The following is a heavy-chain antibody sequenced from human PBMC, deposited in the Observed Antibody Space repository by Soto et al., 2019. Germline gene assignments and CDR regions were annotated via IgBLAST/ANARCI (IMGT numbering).Heavy chain of an antibody. D-gene: IGHD6-19*01. J-gene: IGHJ5*02. Sequence: SETLSLTCTVSRGSVTSATYYWSWVRQTPGRGLEWIGYIYYTGRAKYNPSLESRVTMSVDMSKNQFSLKLTSVTAADTAVYFCATHRVALAGGEVSWGQVPMGTVSS. V-gene: IGHV4-61*01. CDR2: IYYTGRA. CDR3: ATHRVALAGGEVS. CDR1: RGSVTSATYY.